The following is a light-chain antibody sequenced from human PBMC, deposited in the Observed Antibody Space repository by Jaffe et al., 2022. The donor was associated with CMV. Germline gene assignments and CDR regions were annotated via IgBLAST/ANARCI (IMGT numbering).Light chain of an antibody. Sequence: ETTLTQSPAFMSATPGDTVNISCRASRDIDDDVNWYQQKPGEAPIFIILEGTRLVPGIAPRFSGSGYGTDFSLTINDIESEDAAYYFCLQHDNFPYTFGQGTKLEIK. V-gene: IGKV5-2*01. CDR3: LQHDNFPYT. CDR1: RDIDDD. CDR2: EGT. J-gene: IGKJ2*01.